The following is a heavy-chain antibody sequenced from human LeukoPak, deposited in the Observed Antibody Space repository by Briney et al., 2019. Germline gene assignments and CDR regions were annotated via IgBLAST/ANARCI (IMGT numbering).Heavy chain of an antibody. CDR1: GFAFSSYD. CDR2: ISYDGSDK. J-gene: IGHJ4*02. V-gene: IGHV3-30*03. CDR3: AREGVTGALDY. D-gene: IGHD3-9*01. Sequence: PGGSLRLSCAASGFAFSSYDMHWVRQAPGKGLEWVAVISYDGSDKYYVDSVKGRFTISRDNSKNTLYLQMNSLRAEDTAVYFCAREGVTGALDYWGQGALVTVSS.